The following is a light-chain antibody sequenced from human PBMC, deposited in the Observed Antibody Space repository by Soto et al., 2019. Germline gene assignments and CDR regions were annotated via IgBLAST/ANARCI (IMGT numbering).Light chain of an antibody. CDR3: CSYVGSYTSYV. J-gene: IGLJ1*01. Sequence: QSALTQPRSVPGSPGQSVTISCTGTSSDVGTYNFVSWYQQHPGKAPKFMIYDVTKRPSGVPDRFSGSKSGNTASLTISGLQAEDEADYYCCSYVGSYTSYVFGTGTKVTVL. V-gene: IGLV2-11*01. CDR1: SSDVGTYNF. CDR2: DVT.